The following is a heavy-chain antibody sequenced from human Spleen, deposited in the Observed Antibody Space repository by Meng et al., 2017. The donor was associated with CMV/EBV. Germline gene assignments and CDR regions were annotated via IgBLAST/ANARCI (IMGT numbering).Heavy chain of an antibody. CDR3: ARDDNWGPDY. CDR2: INPYSGDT. V-gene: IGHV1-2*02. D-gene: IGHD7-27*01. Sequence: ASVKVSCKASGYSFTDYYIHWVRLAPGQGLEWMGRINPYSGDTHFAQNFQGRVTMTRDTSIRTLYMELSGLRSDDTAMYYCARDDNWGPDYWGQGTLVTVSS. CDR1: GYSFTDYY. J-gene: IGHJ4*02.